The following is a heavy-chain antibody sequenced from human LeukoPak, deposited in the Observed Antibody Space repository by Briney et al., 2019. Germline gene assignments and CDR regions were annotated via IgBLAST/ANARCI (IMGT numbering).Heavy chain of an antibody. CDR1: GFTFSSYS. CDR3: ARDPPPEAMVRGIDVDY. D-gene: IGHD3-10*01. J-gene: IGHJ4*02. Sequence: GGSLRLSCAASGFTFSSYSMNWVRQAPGKGLEWVSSISSSSSYIYYADSVKGRFTISRDNAKNSLYLQMNSLRAEDTAVYYCARDPPPEAMVRGIDVDYWGQGTLVTVSS. CDR2: ISSSSSYI. V-gene: IGHV3-21*01.